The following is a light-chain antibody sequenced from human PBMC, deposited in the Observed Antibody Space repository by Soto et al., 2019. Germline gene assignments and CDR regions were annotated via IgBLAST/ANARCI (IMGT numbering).Light chain of an antibody. CDR3: SSYRSSNKHIL. Sequence: QSVLTQPASMSGAPGQSITISCTGTSSDVGNFDSVSWFQQYPGKAPKLLIYDVSDRPSGVSDRFSGSKSGNTASLTISGLQAEDEADYYCSSYRSSNKHILFGGGTKVTVL. CDR1: SSDVGNFDS. CDR2: DVS. J-gene: IGLJ2*01. V-gene: IGLV2-14*01.